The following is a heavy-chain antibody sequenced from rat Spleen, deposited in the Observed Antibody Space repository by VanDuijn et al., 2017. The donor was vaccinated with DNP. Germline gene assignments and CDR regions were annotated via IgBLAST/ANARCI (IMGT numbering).Heavy chain of an antibody. D-gene: IGHD1-7*01. CDR1: GFSFSDYY. J-gene: IGHJ2*01. CDR3: ARRRYGYGLFDY. CDR2: ISTSGGST. V-gene: IGHV5-25*01. Sequence: EVQLVESGGGLVQSGRSLKLSCAASGFSFSDYYMAWVRQAPKKGLEWVATISTSGGSTYYRDSVKGRFTISRDNAKSTLYLQMDSLRSEDTATYYCARRRYGYGLFDYWGQGVMVTVSS.